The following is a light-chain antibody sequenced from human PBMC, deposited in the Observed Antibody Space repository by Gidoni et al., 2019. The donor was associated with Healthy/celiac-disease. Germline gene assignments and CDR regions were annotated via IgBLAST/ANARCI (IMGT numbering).Light chain of an antibody. CDR3: QQCYSTSWT. Sequence: DIQMTQSPSSLAASVEDRVTITCRASQSISNYLNWYQQKPGKAPKLLIYAASSLQSGVPSRFSGSGSGTDFTLTISSLQPEDIATYYCQQCYSTSWTFGQGTKVEIK. CDR1: QSISNY. V-gene: IGKV1-39*01. CDR2: AAS. J-gene: IGKJ1*01.